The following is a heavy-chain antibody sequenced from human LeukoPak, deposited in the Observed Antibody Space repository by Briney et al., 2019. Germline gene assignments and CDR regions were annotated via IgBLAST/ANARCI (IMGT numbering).Heavy chain of an antibody. CDR2: IYYSGST. CDR3: ARASLPIVVVVAAYRAFGI. J-gene: IGHJ3*02. CDR1: GGSISSSSYY. Sequence: PSETLSLTCTVSGGSISSSSYYWGWISQPPGKGLEWIGSIYYSGSTYHNPSLKSRVTISVDTSKNQFSLKLSSVTAADTAVYYCARASLPIVVVVAAYRAFGIWGQGTMVTVSS. D-gene: IGHD2-15*01. V-gene: IGHV4-39*01.